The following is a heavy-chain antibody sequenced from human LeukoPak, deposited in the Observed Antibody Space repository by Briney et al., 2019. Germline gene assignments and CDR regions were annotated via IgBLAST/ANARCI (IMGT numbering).Heavy chain of an antibody. CDR3: ARDLSELRFLEWLSHDNWFDP. CDR1: GGTFSSYG. J-gene: IGHJ5*02. D-gene: IGHD3-3*01. V-gene: IGHV1-18*01. Sequence: ASVKVSCKASGGTFSSYGISWVRQAPGQGLEWMGWISAYNGNTNYAQKLQGRVTMTTDTSTSTAYMELRSLRSDDTAVYYCARDLSELRFLEWLSHDNWFDPWGQGTLVTVSS. CDR2: ISAYNGNT.